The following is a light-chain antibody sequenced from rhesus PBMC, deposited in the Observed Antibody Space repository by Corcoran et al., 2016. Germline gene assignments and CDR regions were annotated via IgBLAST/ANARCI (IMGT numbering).Light chain of an antibody. V-gene: IGKV1-28*02. CDR2: AAS. J-gene: IGKJ4*01. CDR1: QSISSY. CDR3: LQHKSYPLT. Sequence: DIQMTQSPSCLSASVGDTVTISCRASQSISSYLNWFQQKPGKAPKLLIYAASSLESGVPSRFSGSGSGTDVKLTISSLQPEDFAVYYCLQHKSYPLTFGGGTKVELK.